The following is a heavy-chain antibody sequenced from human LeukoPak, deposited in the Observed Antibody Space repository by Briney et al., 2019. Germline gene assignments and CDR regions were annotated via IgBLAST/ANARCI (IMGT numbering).Heavy chain of an antibody. V-gene: IGHV1-2*02. Sequence: ASVKVSCKASGYTFTGYYMHWVRQAPGQGLEWMGWINPNSGGTNYAQKFQGRVTMTRDTSISTAHMELSRLRSDDTAVYYCARGFIVGYCSGGSCYSWPDYWGQGTLVTVSS. J-gene: IGHJ4*02. CDR3: ARGFIVGYCSGGSCYSWPDY. CDR2: INPNSGGT. CDR1: GYTFTGYY. D-gene: IGHD2-15*01.